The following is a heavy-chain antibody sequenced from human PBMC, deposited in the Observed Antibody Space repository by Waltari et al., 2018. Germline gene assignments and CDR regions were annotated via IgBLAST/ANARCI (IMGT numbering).Heavy chain of an antibody. V-gene: IGHV4-4*07. CDR3: VREPLLRYFDWSLAETYYFDY. Sequence: QVQLQESGPGLVKPSETLSLTCTVSGGSISSYYWSWIRQPAGKGLGWIGRIYTSGSTNHNPSLKSRVTMSVDTSKNQFSLKLSSVTAADTAVYYCVREPLLRYFDWSLAETYYFDYWGQGTLVTVSS. J-gene: IGHJ4*02. CDR2: IYTSGST. CDR1: GGSISSYY. D-gene: IGHD3-9*01.